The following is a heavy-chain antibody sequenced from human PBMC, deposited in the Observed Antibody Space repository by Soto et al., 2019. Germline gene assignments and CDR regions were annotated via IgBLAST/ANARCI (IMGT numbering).Heavy chain of an antibody. Sequence: SETLSLTCAVSGYSISSDYYWGWIRQPSGKGLEWIGNVYHTGTTYYNPSLKSRVAMSVDTSKNQFSLKLSPVTAADTAVYYCTRSLGYCSGGSCYSHHWGQGTLVTVSS. CDR3: TRSLGYCSGGSCYSHH. CDR2: VYHTGTT. J-gene: IGHJ5*02. V-gene: IGHV4-38-2*01. D-gene: IGHD2-15*01. CDR1: GYSISSDYY.